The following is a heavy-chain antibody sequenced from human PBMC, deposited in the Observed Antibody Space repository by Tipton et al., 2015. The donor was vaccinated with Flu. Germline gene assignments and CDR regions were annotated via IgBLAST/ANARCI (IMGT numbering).Heavy chain of an antibody. Sequence: TLSLTCNVSGGSISSSSDYWGWIRQPPGKGLEWIGTIYSSGSTYFNPSLRSRVTISVDTSKNQFSLRLSSVTAADTAVYYCARSRLYYYGSGGYSFAYYLDYWGQGTLVTVSS. CDR3: ARSRLYYYGSGGYSFAYYLDY. CDR1: GGSISSSSDY. J-gene: IGHJ4*02. V-gene: IGHV4-39*01. CDR2: IYSSGST. D-gene: IGHD3-10*01.